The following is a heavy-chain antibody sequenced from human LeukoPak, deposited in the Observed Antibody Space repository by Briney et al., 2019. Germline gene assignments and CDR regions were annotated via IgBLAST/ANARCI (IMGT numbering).Heavy chain of an antibody. J-gene: IGHJ4*02. Sequence: SETLSLTCTVSGGSISSYYWSWIRQPPGKGLEWIGYIYYSGSTNYNPSLKSRVTISVDTSKNQFSLKLSSVTAADTAVYYCARDVSSSPWDYFDYWGQGTLVTVSS. D-gene: IGHD6-6*01. V-gene: IGHV4-59*12. CDR1: GGSISSYY. CDR2: IYYSGST. CDR3: ARDVSSSPWDYFDY.